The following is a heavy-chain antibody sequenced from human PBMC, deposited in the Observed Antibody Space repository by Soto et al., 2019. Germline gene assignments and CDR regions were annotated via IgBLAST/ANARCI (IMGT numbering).Heavy chain of an antibody. CDR1: GFTFDDYA. CDR2: ISWNSGSI. J-gene: IGHJ3*02. Sequence: GGSLRLSCAASGFTFDDYAMHWVRQAPGKGLEWVSGISWNSGSIGYADSVKGRFTISRDNAKNSLYLQMNSLRAEDTALYYCAKGKGEPHDAFDIWGQGTMVTVSS. CDR3: AKGKGEPHDAFDI. D-gene: IGHD1-26*01. V-gene: IGHV3-9*01.